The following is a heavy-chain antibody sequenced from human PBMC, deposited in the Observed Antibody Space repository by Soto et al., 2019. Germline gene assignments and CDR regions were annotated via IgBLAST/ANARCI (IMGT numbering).Heavy chain of an antibody. CDR3: PSLSETVDF. CDR2: IDTDGNSR. Sequence: GGSLRLSCVASGFTFSSYWMHWLRQAPGRELVWVSEIDTDGNSRNYADSVKGRFTISRDNAKNTLYLQMNSLTAEDTAVYFCPSLSETVDFWGRGSLVTVSS. CDR1: GFTFSSYW. V-gene: IGHV3-74*01. J-gene: IGHJ4*02.